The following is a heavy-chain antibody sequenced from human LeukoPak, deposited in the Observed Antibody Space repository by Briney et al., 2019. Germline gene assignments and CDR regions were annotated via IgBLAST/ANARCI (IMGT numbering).Heavy chain of an antibody. J-gene: IGHJ4*02. CDR2: IGGRTGAT. CDR3: TKRGTGGSGSHMDY. V-gene: IGHV3-23*01. Sequence: PGGSQRLSCVGSGFIFRDYAMNWVRQAPGKGLEWVATIGGRTGATYYRESVKGRFTISKDNSENTLYLQMDSLRVEVTALYYCTKRGTGGSGSHMDYWGEGILVTVSS. CDR1: GFIFRDYA. D-gene: IGHD3-10*01.